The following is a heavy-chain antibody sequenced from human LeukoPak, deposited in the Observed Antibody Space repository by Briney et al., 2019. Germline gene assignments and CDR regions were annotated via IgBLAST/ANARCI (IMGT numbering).Heavy chain of an antibody. Sequence: PSQTLSLTCAVSGGSISSGGYSWSWIRQPPGKGLEWIGYIYHSGSTYYNPSLKSRVTISVDRSKNQFSLKLSSVTAADTAVYYCARGFVYGDYVNWGQGTLVTVSS. J-gene: IGHJ4*02. CDR2: IYHSGST. D-gene: IGHD4-17*01. CDR1: GGSISSGGYS. V-gene: IGHV4-30-2*01. CDR3: ARGFVYGDYVN.